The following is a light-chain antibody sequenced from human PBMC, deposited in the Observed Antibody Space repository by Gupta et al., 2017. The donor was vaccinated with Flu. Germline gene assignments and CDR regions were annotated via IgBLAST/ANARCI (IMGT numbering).Light chain of an antibody. J-gene: IGKJ4*01. V-gene: IGKV1-5*03. Sequence: DIQMTQSPSTLSASVGDRVTITCRASQSISSWLAWYQQKPGKAPKLLIYKASSLESGVPSRFSGSGSGTEXTLTISXLQPDDFATYYCHQYKSYSPITFGXGTKVEIK. CDR3: HQYKSYSPIT. CDR2: KAS. CDR1: QSISSW.